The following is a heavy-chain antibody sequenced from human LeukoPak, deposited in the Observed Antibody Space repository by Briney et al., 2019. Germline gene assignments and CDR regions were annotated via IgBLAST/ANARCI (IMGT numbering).Heavy chain of an antibody. CDR3: ARVFHATLGAFDI. Sequence: SETLSLTCTVSGGSISSYYWSWIRQPPGKGLEWIGYIYYSGSTNYNPSLKSRVTISVDTSKNQFSLKLGSVTAADTAVYYCARVFHATLGAFDIWGQGTMVTVSS. CDR1: GGSISSYY. J-gene: IGHJ3*02. V-gene: IGHV4-59*01. CDR2: IYYSGST. D-gene: IGHD1-26*01.